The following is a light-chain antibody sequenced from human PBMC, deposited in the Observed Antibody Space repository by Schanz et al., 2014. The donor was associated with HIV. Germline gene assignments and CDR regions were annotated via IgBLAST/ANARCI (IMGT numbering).Light chain of an antibody. CDR1: QTVSSNS. CDR3: QQYGSSYT. CDR2: DAS. V-gene: IGKV3-20*01. Sequence: EIVLTQSPVILSLSPGERATLSCRASQTVSSNSLGWYQQKPGQAPTLLIYDASSRAAGIPDRFSGSGSGTDFTLTISRLEPEDFEVYYCQQYGSSYTFGQGTKLEIK. J-gene: IGKJ2*01.